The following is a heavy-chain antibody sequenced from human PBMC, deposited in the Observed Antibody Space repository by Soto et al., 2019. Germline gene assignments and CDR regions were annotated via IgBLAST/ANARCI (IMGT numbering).Heavy chain of an antibody. Sequence: GGSLRLSCAASGFTFSSYGMHWVRQAPGKGLEWVAVISYDGSNKYYADSVKGRFTISRDNSKNTLYLQMNSLRAEDTAVYYCAKDKQWLATFDYWGQGTLVTVSS. CDR1: GFTFSSYG. V-gene: IGHV3-30*18. J-gene: IGHJ4*02. CDR2: ISYDGSNK. CDR3: AKDKQWLATFDY. D-gene: IGHD6-19*01.